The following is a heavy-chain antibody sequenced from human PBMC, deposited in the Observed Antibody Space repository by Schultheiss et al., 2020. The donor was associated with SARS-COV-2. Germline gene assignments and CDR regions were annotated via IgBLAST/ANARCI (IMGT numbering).Heavy chain of an antibody. CDR2: IYSGGST. CDR3: ARDSDVWLVGPHYYFDY. J-gene: IGHJ4*02. Sequence: GGSLRLSCAASGFTFSSYSMNWVRQAPGKGLEWVSVIYSGGSTYYADSVKGRFTISRDNSKNTLYLQMNSLRAEDTAVYYCARDSDVWLVGPHYYFDYWGQGTLVTVSS. CDR1: GFTFSSYS. V-gene: IGHV3-66*02. D-gene: IGHD3-10*01.